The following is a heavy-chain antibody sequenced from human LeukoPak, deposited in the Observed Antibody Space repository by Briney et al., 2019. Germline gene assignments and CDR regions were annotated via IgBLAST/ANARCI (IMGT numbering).Heavy chain of an antibody. CDR3: ARPGSSFYGSGSYYFDY. J-gene: IGHJ4*02. V-gene: IGHV5-51*01. CDR1: GYSFTSYW. Sequence: GESLKISCKGSGYSFTSYWIGWVRQMPGKGLEWMGIIYPGDSDTRYSPSFQGQVAISADKSISTAYLQWSSLKASDTAMYYCARPGSSFYGSGSYYFDYWGQGTLVTVSS. D-gene: IGHD3-10*01. CDR2: IYPGDSDT.